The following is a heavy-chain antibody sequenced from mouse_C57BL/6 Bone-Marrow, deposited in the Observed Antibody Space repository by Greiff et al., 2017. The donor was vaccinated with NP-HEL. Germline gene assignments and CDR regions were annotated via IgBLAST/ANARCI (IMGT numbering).Heavy chain of an antibody. CDR3: ARYYGSSLGYWYFDV. CDR2: IYPGDGDT. V-gene: IGHV1-82*01. J-gene: IGHJ1*03. CDR1: GYAFSSSW. D-gene: IGHD1-1*01. Sequence: VMLVESGPELVKPGASVKISCKASGYAFSSSWMNWVKQRPGKGLEWIGRIYPGDGDTNYNGKFKGKATLTADKSSSTAYMQLSSLTSEDSAVYFCARYYGSSLGYWYFDVWGTGTTVTVSS.